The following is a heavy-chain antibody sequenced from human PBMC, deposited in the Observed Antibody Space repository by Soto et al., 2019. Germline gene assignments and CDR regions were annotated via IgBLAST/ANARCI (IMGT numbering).Heavy chain of an antibody. D-gene: IGHD6-13*01. J-gene: IGHJ5*02. Sequence: GGSLRLSCAASGFTFSSYWMNWVRQAPGKGPEWVANIKEDGSEKNYVDSVKGRFTISRDNAENSLYLQMNSLRAEDTAVYYCAKELAAAGKGANWFDPWGQGTLVTVSS. CDR1: GFTFSSYW. V-gene: IGHV3-7*03. CDR2: IKEDGSEK. CDR3: AKELAAAGKGANWFDP.